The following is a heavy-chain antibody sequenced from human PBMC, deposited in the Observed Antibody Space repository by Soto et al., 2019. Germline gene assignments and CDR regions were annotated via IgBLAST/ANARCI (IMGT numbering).Heavy chain of an antibody. V-gene: IGHV3-30-3*01. Sequence: GGSMRLSCAASGFTFSSYAMHWVRQSPGKGLEWVAVISYDGSNKYYADSVKGRFTISRDNSKNTLYLQMNSLRAEDTAVYYCARGAGGWRLDYWGQGTLVTVSS. CDR2: ISYDGSNK. J-gene: IGHJ4*02. D-gene: IGHD2-15*01. CDR3: ARGAGGWRLDY. CDR1: GFTFSSYA.